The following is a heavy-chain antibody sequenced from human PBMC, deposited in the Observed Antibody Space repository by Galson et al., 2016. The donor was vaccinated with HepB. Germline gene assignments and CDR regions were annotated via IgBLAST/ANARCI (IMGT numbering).Heavy chain of an antibody. CDR2: ISWNSGRI. V-gene: IGHV3-9*01. J-gene: IGHJ4*02. D-gene: IGHD3-22*01. Sequence: SLRLSCAASGFRFDGHAMNWVRQAPGQGLEWVSGISWNSGRIGYGDTVKGRFTISRDDAKNSLFLQMNSLRADDTALYYCAKDRRGFVSGGYPVFDYWGQGTLVTVSS. CDR1: GFRFDGHA. CDR3: AKDRRGFVSGGYPVFDY.